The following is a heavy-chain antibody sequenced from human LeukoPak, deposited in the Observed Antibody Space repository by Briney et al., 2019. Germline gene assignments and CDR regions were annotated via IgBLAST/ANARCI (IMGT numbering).Heavy chain of an antibody. V-gene: IGHV5-51*01. D-gene: IGHD2-2*01. CDR2: IYPGDSDT. CDR3: ALISYCNSLTCYFLDY. CDR1: GYSFTNYW. J-gene: IGHJ4*02. Sequence: GESLKISCKGSGYSFTNYWIGWVRQMPGKGLEWMGIIYPGDSDTRYSPSFQGQVTISADKSISTAYLQWSSLETSDTAMYYCALISYCNSLTCYFLDYWGQGTLVTVSS.